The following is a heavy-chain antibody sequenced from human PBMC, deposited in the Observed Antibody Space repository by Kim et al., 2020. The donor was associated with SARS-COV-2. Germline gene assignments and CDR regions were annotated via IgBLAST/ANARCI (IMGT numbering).Heavy chain of an antibody. J-gene: IGHJ6*02. V-gene: IGHV1-2*02. CDR2: INPNSGGT. D-gene: IGHD2-2*02. CDR1: GYTFTGYY. CDR3: AVANIVVVPAAITGVYYYYYGMDV. Sequence: ASVKVSCKASGYTFTGYYMHWVRQAPGQGLEWMGWINPNSGGTNYAQKFQGRVTMTRDTSISTAYMELSRLRSDDTAVYYCAVANIVVVPAAITGVYYYYYGMDVWGQGTTVTVSS.